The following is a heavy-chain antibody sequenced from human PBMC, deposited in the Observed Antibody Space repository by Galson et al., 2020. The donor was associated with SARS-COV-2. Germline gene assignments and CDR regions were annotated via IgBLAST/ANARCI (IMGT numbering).Heavy chain of an antibody. J-gene: IGHJ4*02. CDR3: AKDGGQWLVLGYSGSYFLDY. CDR1: GFTFSSYA. V-gene: IGHV3-23*01. D-gene: IGHD1-26*01. CDR2: SCGSGGST. Sequence: GGSLRLSCAASGFTFSSYAMSWARQAPGKGLEWVSASCGSGGSTCYADSVKGRFTISRDNSKNTLYLQMNSLRAEDTAVYYCAKDGGQWLVLGYSGSYFLDYWGQGTLVTVSS.